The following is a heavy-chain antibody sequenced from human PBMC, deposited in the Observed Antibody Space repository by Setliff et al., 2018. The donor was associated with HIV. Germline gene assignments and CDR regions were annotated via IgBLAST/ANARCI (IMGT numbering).Heavy chain of an antibody. Sequence: GGSLRLSCAASGFTFGSYNMNWVRQAPGKGLEWISYISSSSSTIYYADSVKGRFTISRDNAKDSLYLQMNSLRAEDTAVYYCARDFLTYYFDSSGYTDYWGQGTPVTVSS. CDR2: ISSSSSTI. CDR3: ARDFLTYYFDSSGYTDY. CDR1: GFTFGSYN. V-gene: IGHV3-48*04. J-gene: IGHJ4*02. D-gene: IGHD3-22*01.